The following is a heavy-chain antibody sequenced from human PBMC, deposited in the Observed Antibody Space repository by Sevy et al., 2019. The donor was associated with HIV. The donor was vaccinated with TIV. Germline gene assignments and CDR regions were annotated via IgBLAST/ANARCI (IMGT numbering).Heavy chain of an antibody. V-gene: IGHV3-30*18. J-gene: IGHJ6*02. D-gene: IGHD1-26*01. CDR3: AKERGGSYIPSIYGMDV. CDR1: GFTFRNYG. Sequence: GGSLRLSCIASGFTFRNYGIHWVRQAPGKGLDWVAVIGYDGSDKYYADSVKGRFTISRDNSKTTLFLQMNSLRVEDTAVYYCAKERGGSYIPSIYGMDVWGQGTAVTVS. CDR2: IGYDGSDK.